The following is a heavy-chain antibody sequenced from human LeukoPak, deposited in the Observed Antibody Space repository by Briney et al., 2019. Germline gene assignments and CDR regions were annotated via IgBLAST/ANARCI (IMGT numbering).Heavy chain of an antibody. CDR1: GGSISSYY. Sequence: SETLSLTCSVSGGSISSYYWTWIRQPAGEGLEWIGRIFTTGSTNYNPSLKSRVTMSLDTSKNQFSLKVNSVTAADTAVYYCARELVRREDAFDIWGQGTMVTVSS. V-gene: IGHV4-4*07. CDR2: IFTTGST. CDR3: ARELVRREDAFDI. D-gene: IGHD3-10*01. J-gene: IGHJ3*02.